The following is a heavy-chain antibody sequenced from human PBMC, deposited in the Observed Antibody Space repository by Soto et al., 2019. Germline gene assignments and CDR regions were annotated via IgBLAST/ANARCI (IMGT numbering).Heavy chain of an antibody. D-gene: IGHD4-17*01. J-gene: IGHJ4*02. CDR1: GFTFSSFV. Sequence: GGSLRLSCAASGFTFSSFVMNWVRQAPGKGLEWVASISESGGNTFSADSGKGRFTISRDNSKHTVSLQMNSLRAEDTAVYYCAKGLHADYAASDYWGQGTLVTVSS. V-gene: IGHV3-23*01. CDR3: AKGLHADYAASDY. CDR2: ISESGGNT.